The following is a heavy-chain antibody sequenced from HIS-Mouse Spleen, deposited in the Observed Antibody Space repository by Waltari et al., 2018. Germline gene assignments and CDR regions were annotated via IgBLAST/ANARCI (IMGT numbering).Heavy chain of an antibody. V-gene: IGHV3-21*01. CDR2: ISSSSSYI. Sequence: EVQLVESGGGLVKPGGSLGLPGPPSGFTFSSYSMNWVRQAPGKGLEWVSSISSSSSYIYYADSVKGRFTISRDNAKNSLYLQMNSLRAEDTAVYYCARDPSGYDNHWGQGTLVTVSS. J-gene: IGHJ5*02. D-gene: IGHD5-12*01. CDR1: GFTFSSYS. CDR3: ARDPSGYDNH.